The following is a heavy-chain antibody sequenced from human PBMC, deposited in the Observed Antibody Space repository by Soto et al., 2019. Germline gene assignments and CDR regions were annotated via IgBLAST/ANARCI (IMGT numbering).Heavy chain of an antibody. J-gene: IGHJ4*02. CDR1: GGPFSDYY. Sequence: PSETLSLTCAVYGGPFSDYYWSWVRQPPGKGLEWIGEINHSGSTNYNPSLTSRVTISVDTSKNQFSLKLNSVTAADTAVYYCARPDSSRWAAPFGSWGQGTLVNVSS. V-gene: IGHV4-34*01. CDR3: ARPDSSRWAAPFGS. D-gene: IGHD6-13*01. CDR2: INHSGST.